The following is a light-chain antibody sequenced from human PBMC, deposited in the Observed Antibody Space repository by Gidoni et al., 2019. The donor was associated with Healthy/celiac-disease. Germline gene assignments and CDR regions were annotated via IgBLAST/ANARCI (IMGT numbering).Light chain of an antibody. CDR3: QQYGSSQGLI. CDR1: QSVSSSY. J-gene: IGKJ4*01. V-gene: IGKV3-20*01. Sequence: IVLTQSTGTLSLSPGERATLSCRANQSVSSSYLAWYQQKPGQAPRLLIYGASSRATGIPDRFSGSGSRTYFTLTISRLEPEDFAVYYCQQYGSSQGLIFGGGTKVEIK. CDR2: GAS.